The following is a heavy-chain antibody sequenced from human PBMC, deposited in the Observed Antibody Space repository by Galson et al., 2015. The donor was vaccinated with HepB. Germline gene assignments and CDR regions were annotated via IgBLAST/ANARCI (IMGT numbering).Heavy chain of an antibody. J-gene: IGHJ4*02. CDR2: ISGSGGTT. V-gene: IGHV3-23*01. CDR3: ANRGFYTSSWHDY. D-gene: IGHD6-13*01. CDR1: GFTFSSNA. Sequence: SLRLSCAASGFTFSSNAMSWVRQAPGKGLEWVSAISGSGGTTYYADSMKGRFTVSRDNSRNTLFLQITSLRADDTAVYYCANRGFYTSSWHDYWGQGTLVTVSS.